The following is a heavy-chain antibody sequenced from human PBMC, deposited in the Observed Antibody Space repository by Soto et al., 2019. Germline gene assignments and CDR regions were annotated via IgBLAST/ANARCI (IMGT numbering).Heavy chain of an antibody. CDR3: ATDHSTDRSSMDV. J-gene: IGHJ6*02. CDR2: ISSSSSTI. CDR1: GFTFSTYS. V-gene: IGHV3-48*01. D-gene: IGHD4-4*01. Sequence: GGSLRLSCAAPGFTFSTYSMNWVRQAPGKGLEWVSYISSSSSTIFYTDSVKGRFTVSRDNAKNSLYLQMNSLRTEDTAVYYCATDHSTDRSSMDVWGQGTTVTVSS.